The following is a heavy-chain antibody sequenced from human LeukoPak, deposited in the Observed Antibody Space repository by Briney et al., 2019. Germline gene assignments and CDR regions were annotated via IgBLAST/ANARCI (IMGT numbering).Heavy chain of an antibody. D-gene: IGHD4-17*01. Sequence: PSETLSLTCTVSGGSISSYYWSWIRQPPGKGLEWIGYIYYSGSTNYNPSLKSRVTISVDTSKNQFSLKLSSVTAADPAVYYCARAYGDSPYYYYGMDVWGQGTTVTFSS. V-gene: IGHV4-59*01. CDR1: GGSISSYY. CDR3: ARAYGDSPYYYYGMDV. CDR2: IYYSGST. J-gene: IGHJ6*02.